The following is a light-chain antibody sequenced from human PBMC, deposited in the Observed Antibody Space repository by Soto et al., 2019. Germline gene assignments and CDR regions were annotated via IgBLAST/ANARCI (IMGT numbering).Light chain of an antibody. CDR1: QSVSSSY. Sequence: EIVLTQSPGTLSLSPGERATLSCRACQSVSSSYLAWYQQKPGQAPRLLIYDASNRATGIPARFSGSGSGTDFTLTISSLEPEDFAVYYCQQRSNWPPGVTFGQGTRLEIK. CDR3: QQRSNWPPGVT. V-gene: IGKV3D-20*02. J-gene: IGKJ5*01. CDR2: DAS.